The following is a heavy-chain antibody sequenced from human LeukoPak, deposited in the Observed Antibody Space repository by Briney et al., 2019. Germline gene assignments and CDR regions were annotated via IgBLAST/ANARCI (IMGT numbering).Heavy chain of an antibody. Sequence: PSETLSLTCTVSGGSISSSSYYWGWIRQPPGKGLEWIGSIYYSGSTYYNPSLKSRVTMSVDTSKNQFSLKLSSVTAADTAVYYCARVGYSSAWYGAPDAFDIWGQGTMVTVSS. CDR1: GGSISSSSYY. CDR2: IYYSGST. J-gene: IGHJ3*02. D-gene: IGHD6-19*01. V-gene: IGHV4-39*07. CDR3: ARVGYSSAWYGAPDAFDI.